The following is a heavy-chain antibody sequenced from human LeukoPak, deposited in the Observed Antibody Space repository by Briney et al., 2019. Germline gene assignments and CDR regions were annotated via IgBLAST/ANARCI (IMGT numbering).Heavy chain of an antibody. J-gene: IGHJ4*02. CDR3: ARSAYTGGLFDY. D-gene: IGHD2-8*02. CDR2: IIPISGTT. CDR1: GGTFSSYA. V-gene: IGHV1-69*13. Sequence: RASVKVSCKTSGGTFSSYAISWVRQAPGQGLEWMGGIIPISGTTNNAQKFQGRVTITADESTSTAYMELSRLRSEDTAVYYCARSAYTGGLFDYWGQGTLVTVSS.